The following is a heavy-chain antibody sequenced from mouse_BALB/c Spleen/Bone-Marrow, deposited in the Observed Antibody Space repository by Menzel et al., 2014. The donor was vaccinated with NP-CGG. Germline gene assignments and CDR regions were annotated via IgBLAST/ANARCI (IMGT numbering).Heavy chain of an antibody. V-gene: IGHV5-4*02. D-gene: IGHD2-4*01. CDR2: ISDGGSYT. J-gene: IGHJ2*01. Sequence: DVMLVESGGGLVKPGGSLKLSCAASGFTFSDYYMYWVRQTPEKRLGWVATISDGGSYTYYPDSVKGRFTISRDNAKNNLYLQMSSLESEDTAMYYCARVSYDYFDYWGQGTTLTVSS. CDR1: GFTFSDYY. CDR3: ARVSYDYFDY.